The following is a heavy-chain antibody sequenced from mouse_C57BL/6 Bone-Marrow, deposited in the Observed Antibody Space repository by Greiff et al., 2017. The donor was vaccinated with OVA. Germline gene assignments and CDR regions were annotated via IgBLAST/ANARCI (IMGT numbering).Heavy chain of an antibody. CDR2: ISYDGSN. Sequence: VQLQQSGPGLVKPSQSLSLTCSVTGYSITSGYYWNWIRQFPGNKLEWMGYISYDGSNNYNPSLKNRISITRDTSKNQFFLKLNSVTTEDTATYYCATYGSSSFDYWGQGTTLTVSS. D-gene: IGHD1-1*01. CDR1: GYSITSGYY. CDR3: ATYGSSSFDY. V-gene: IGHV3-6*01. J-gene: IGHJ2*01.